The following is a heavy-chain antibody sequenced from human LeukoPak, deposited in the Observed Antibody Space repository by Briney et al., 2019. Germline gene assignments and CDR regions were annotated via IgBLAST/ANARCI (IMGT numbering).Heavy chain of an antibody. D-gene: IGHD2-8*01. CDR1: GFTFSSYG. Sequence: GGSLRLSCAASGFTFSSYGMHWVRQAPGKGLEGVAVIWYDGSNKYYADSVKGRFTISRDNSKNTLYLQMNSLRAEDTAVYYCARGCTNGVCYGTDFDYWGQGTLVTVSS. V-gene: IGHV3-33*01. CDR3: ARGCTNGVCYGTDFDY. J-gene: IGHJ4*02. CDR2: IWYDGSNK.